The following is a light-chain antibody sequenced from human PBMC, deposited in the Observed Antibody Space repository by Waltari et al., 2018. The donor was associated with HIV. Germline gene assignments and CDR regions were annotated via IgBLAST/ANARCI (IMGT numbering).Light chain of an antibody. CDR3: QQRNNWPSFS. CDR1: QSVSSY. Sequence: EVVLTQAQATLTLSPGNTASLSCRASQSVSSYLAWYQQKPGQAPRLLIYDASNRATGIPPRFSGSGSGTDFTLTSSSLEPEDFAVYYCQQRNNWPSFSFGGGTKVEIK. J-gene: IGKJ4*01. CDR2: DAS. V-gene: IGKV3-11*01.